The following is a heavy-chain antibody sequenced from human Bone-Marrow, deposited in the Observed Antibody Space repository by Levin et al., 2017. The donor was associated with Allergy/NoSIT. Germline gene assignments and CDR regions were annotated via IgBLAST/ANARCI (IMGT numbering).Heavy chain of an antibody. CDR3: ARLPTGYPNWIDP. J-gene: IGHJ5*02. Sequence: PSETLSLTCTVSGASLSRSPGCWGWVRQPPGKRMESIGCLHENGNTYVNPSLEGRVTIPLDTSKNQFSLKLKSVTAADTAVYYCARLPTGYPNWIDPWGQGTQVTVSS. D-gene: IGHD3-9*01. CDR2: LHENGNT. CDR1: GASLSRSPGC. V-gene: IGHV4-39*01.